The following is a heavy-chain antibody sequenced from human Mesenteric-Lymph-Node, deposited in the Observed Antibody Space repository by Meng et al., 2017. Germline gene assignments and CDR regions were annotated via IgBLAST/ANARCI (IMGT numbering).Heavy chain of an antibody. J-gene: IGHJ4*02. D-gene: IGHD3-10*01. CDR1: GFTFSDYY. CDR3: ARGRTSFYYGLGKENYFDY. Sequence: GESLKISCTTSGFTFSDYYMSWIRQAPGKGLEWVSYISNSGSTIYNADSVKGRFTISRDNAQNSLYLQMNSLRAEDTAVYYCARGRTSFYYGLGKENYFDYWGQGTLVTVSS. V-gene: IGHV3-11*01. CDR2: ISNSGSTI.